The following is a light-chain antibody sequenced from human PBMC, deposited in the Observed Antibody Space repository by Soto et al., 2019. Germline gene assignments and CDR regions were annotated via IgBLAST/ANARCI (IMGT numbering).Light chain of an antibody. CDR1: SSNIGRNY. V-gene: IGLV1-47*01. CDR3: AAWDDSLGGVV. Sequence: QSVLTQPTSASGTPGQRVAISCSGSSSNIGRNYVNWYQVLPGTAPKLLIYRITQRPSGVPDRVSGSKSGTSASLAISGLRSEDEADYYCAAWDDSLGGVVFGGGTKLTVL. CDR2: RIT. J-gene: IGLJ3*02.